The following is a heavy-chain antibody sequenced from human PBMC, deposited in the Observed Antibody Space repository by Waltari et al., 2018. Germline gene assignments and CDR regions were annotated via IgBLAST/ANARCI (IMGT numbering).Heavy chain of an antibody. V-gene: IGHV3-23*03. CDR2: ISSGGGPT. CDR3: AKDIVAAIWAFDH. CDR1: GLTFSTYG. J-gene: IGHJ4*02. D-gene: IGHD5-12*01. Sequence: EVQLVESGGGLLHPGGSLRLSCAASGLTFSTYGMAWVRQAPGKGLEWVSGISSGGGPTYYADSVKGRFTISRDDSKNTLFLQMDSLRAEDTAIYYCAKDIVAAIWAFDHWGQGALVTVSS.